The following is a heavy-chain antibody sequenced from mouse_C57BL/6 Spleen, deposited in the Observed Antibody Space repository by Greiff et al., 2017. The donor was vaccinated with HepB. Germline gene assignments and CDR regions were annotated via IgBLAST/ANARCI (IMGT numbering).Heavy chain of an antibody. V-gene: IGHV3-8*01. CDR2: ISYSGST. CDR3: ARGRQGFAY. Sequence: EVQLQQSGPGLAKPSQTLSLTCSVTGYSITRDYWNWIRKFPGNKLEYMGYISYSGSTYYNPSLKSRISITRDTSKNQYYLQLNSVTTEDTATYYCARGRQGFAYWGQGTLVTVSA. CDR1: GYSITRDY. J-gene: IGHJ3*01. D-gene: IGHD1-2*01.